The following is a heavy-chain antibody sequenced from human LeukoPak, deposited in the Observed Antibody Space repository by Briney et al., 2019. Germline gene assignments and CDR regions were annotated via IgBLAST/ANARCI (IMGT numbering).Heavy chain of an antibody. Sequence: ASVKVSCKASGYTFTSNYIHWVRQATGQGLEWMGMIYPRDGSTSYAQKFQGRVTVTRDTSTSTVHMELSGLRSEDTAGYYCARDQEGFDYWGQGTLVTVSS. CDR3: ARDQEGFDY. CDR1: GYTFTSNY. CDR2: IYPRDGST. V-gene: IGHV1-46*01. J-gene: IGHJ4*02.